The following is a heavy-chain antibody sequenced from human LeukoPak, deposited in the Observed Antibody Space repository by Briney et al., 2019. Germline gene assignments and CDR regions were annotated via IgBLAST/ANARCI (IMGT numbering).Heavy chain of an antibody. D-gene: IGHD2-2*01. J-gene: IGHJ4*02. V-gene: IGHV5-51*01. CDR2: IYPGDSDT. Sequence: GESLKISCKGSGYSFTSYWIGWVRQMPGEGLEWMGIIYPGDSDTRYSPSFQGQVTISADKSISTAYLQWSSPKASDTAMYYCATPIYCSSTSCPVDWGQGTLVTVSS. CDR3: ATPIYCSSTSCPVD. CDR1: GYSFTSYW.